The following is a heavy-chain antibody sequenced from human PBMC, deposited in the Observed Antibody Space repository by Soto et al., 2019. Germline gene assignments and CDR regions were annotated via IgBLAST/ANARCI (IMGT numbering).Heavy chain of an antibody. J-gene: IGHJ4*02. CDR1: GGSISSYS. D-gene: IGHD2-21*02. Sequence: SETLSLTCTVSGGSISSYSWSWIRQPPGKGLEWIGYIYYSGSTNYNPSLKSRVTISVDTSKNQFSLKLNSVTAADTAVYYCARRPATAFYYFDYWGQGTLVTVS. CDR3: ARRPATAFYYFDY. CDR2: IYYSGST. V-gene: IGHV4-59*01.